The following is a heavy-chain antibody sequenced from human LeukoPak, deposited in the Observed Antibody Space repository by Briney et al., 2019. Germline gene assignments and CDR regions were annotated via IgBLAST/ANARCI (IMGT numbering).Heavy chain of an antibody. J-gene: IGHJ4*02. CDR1: GFTFSSYA. CDR2: LTGSGGNT. Sequence: GGSLRLSCAASGFTFSSYAMSWVRQAPGKGLEWVSALTGSGGNTYYADSVKGRFTISRDNSKNTLYLQMNSLRAEDTAVYYCAKDPGYSSGWAFDYWGQGTLVTVSS. V-gene: IGHV3-23*01. D-gene: IGHD6-19*01. CDR3: AKDPGYSSGWAFDY.